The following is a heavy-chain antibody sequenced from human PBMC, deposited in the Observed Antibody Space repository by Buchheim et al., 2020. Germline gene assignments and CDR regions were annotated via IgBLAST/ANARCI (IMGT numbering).Heavy chain of an antibody. Sequence: EVHLVASGGGLVQPGGSLRLSCTGSGFPFNTYDMNWVRPAPGKGLEWVSYISGSGSVIDYADSVKGRFPISRDNAKNSLYLQMNSLRVEDTAVYYCARVGATYFWGQGTL. V-gene: IGHV3-48*03. CDR3: ARVGATYF. CDR1: GFPFNTYD. J-gene: IGHJ4*02. CDR2: ISGSGSVI. D-gene: IGHD1-26*01.